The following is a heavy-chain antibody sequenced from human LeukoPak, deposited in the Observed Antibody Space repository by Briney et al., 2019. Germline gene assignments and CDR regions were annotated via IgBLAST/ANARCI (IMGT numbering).Heavy chain of an antibody. D-gene: IGHD6-13*01. Sequence: GGSLRLTCAASGFTFSDHYMSWIRQAPGKGLEWVSYISTSGTTIYYAGSVKGRFTIFRENTKNSLYLQMNSLRAEDTAVYYCARGGSSWSFDYWGQGTLVTVSS. V-gene: IGHV3-11*01. J-gene: IGHJ4*02. CDR1: GFTFSDHY. CDR2: ISTSGTTI. CDR3: ARGGSSWSFDY.